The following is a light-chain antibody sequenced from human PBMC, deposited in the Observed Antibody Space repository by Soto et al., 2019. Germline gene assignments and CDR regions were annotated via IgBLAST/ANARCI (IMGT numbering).Light chain of an antibody. CDR3: QQYTSYT. J-gene: IGKJ2*01. V-gene: IGKV1-5*01. CDR1: QSISSW. Sequence: DIQMTQSPSTLSASVGDRVTITCRASQSISSWLAWYQQKPGKAPKLLIYDASSLESGVPSRFSGSGSGTEFTLTLRSLQPDDFATYYCQQYTSYTFGQGTKLEIK. CDR2: DAS.